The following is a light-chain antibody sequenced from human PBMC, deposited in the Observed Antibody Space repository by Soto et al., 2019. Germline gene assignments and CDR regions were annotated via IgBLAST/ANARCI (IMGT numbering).Light chain of an antibody. CDR2: DAS. CDR3: LQQSTWPPLYT. V-gene: IGKV3-15*01. Sequence: EIVMTQSPATLSVSLGERVTLSCRASQSVSSYLAWYQQKPGQAPRLLISDASTRATDIPDRFSGSGSGTDFTLTISSLQSTDLAVYYCLQQSTWPPLYTFGKGTKREIK. J-gene: IGKJ2*01. CDR1: QSVSSY.